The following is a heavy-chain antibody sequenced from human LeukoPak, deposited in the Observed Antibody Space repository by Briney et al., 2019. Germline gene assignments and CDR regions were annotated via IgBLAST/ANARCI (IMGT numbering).Heavy chain of an antibody. V-gene: IGHV5-51*01. CDR3: VRSPACSSGTCYPNWFDP. J-gene: IGHJ5*02. CDR2: TYPGDSNT. D-gene: IGHD2-15*01. CDR1: GYSFTSYW. Sequence: GESLKISCKGSGYSFTSYWIGWVRQMPGKGLEWMGITYPGDSNTRYSPSFQGQVTISADKSISSAYLQWSSLKASDTAMYYCVRSPACSSGTCYPNWFDPWGQGTLVTVSS.